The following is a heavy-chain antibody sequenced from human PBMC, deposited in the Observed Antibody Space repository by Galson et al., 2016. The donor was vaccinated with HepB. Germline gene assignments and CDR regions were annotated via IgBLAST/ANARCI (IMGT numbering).Heavy chain of an antibody. CDR2: IIPVYGTA. D-gene: IGHD3-10*01. Sequence: SVKVSCKASGGTFGRYAISWVRQAPGQGPEWMGGIIPVYGTANYAPSFQDRLTITADELTTTAYMELSTLRSEDTAVYYCAREGSGSYYNPLDFYFYGMDVWAQVTTFTVSS. CDR3: AREGSGSYYNPLDFYFYGMDV. J-gene: IGHJ6*02. CDR1: GGTFGRYA. V-gene: IGHV1-69*13.